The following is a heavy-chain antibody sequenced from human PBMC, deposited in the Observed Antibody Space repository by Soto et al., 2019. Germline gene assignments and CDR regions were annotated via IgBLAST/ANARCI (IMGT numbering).Heavy chain of an antibody. CDR1: IVSITSSNW. D-gene: IGHD3-16*01. Sequence: KPSETLSLTCDVSIVSITSSNWWTWVRQPPGKGLEWLGKISHSGTVNYNATLRSRVTISVDKTKNQLSLKLMSVTAADTAVYYCARDYDGFEYWGPGIMVTVSS. CDR2: ISHSGTV. CDR3: ARDYDGFEY. V-gene: IGHV4-4*02. J-gene: IGHJ4*02.